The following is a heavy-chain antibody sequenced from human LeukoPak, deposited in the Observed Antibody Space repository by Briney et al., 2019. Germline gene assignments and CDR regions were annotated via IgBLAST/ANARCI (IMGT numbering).Heavy chain of an antibody. CDR2: IYTSGST. J-gene: IGHJ4*02. CDR3: ARGGVVPAAKSEIFDY. CDR1: GGSISSYY. V-gene: IGHV4-4*07. Sequence: SETLSLTCTVSGGSISSYYWSWIRQPAGKGLEWIGRIYTSGSTNYNPSLKSRVTMSVDTSKNQFSLKLSSVTAADTAVYYCARGGVVPAAKSEIFDYWGQGTLVTVSS. D-gene: IGHD2-2*01.